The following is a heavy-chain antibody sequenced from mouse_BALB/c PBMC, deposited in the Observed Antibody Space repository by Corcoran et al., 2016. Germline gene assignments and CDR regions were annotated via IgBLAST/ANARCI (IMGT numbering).Heavy chain of an antibody. CDR2: INPYTGGT. V-gene: IGHV1-18*01. CDR3: DYAMDY. J-gene: IGHJ4*01. CDR1: CYSCTGYT. Sequence: EVQLQQSGPELVKPGASMKISFNASCYSCTGYTMKWVKQSHGKNLEWIGLINPYTGGTSNNQKFKGKATFTVDTSSSTAYMELLSLTSEDCAVYYCDYAMDYWGRGTSVTVSS.